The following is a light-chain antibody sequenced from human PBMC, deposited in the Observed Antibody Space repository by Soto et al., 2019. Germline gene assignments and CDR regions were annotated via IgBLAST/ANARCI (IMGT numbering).Light chain of an antibody. CDR3: QHYNDYSRM. V-gene: IGKV1-5*03. CDR2: KAS. J-gene: IGKJ1*01. CDR1: QSVDSW. Sequence: GDRVTITCRTSQSVDSWLAWYQQKPGKAPKLLIYKASSLQTGVPSRFSGSGSGTEFTLTISSLQPEDFATYYCQHYNDYSRMFGQGTKVEIK.